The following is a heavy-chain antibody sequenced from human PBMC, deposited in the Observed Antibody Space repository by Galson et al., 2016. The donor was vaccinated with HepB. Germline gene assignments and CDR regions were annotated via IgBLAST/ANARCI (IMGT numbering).Heavy chain of an antibody. CDR2: IYWDDDK. V-gene: IGHV2-5*02. D-gene: IGHD6-25*01. Sequence: PALVKPTQTLTLTCDVSGFSISTSGMAVAWIRQPPGEALEWFALIYWDDDKRYRPSLKNRITMTRDTSKNQVVLTMTDMDPTDTATYYCAHYRSGWFSVGPDAFDVWGQGTTVTV. J-gene: IGHJ3*01. CDR3: AHYRSGWFSVGPDAFDV. CDR1: GFSISTSGMA.